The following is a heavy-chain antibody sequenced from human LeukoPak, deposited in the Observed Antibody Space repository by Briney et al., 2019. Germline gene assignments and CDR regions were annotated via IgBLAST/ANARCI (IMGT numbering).Heavy chain of an antibody. CDR3: ASSYGVNWFDP. V-gene: IGHV3-48*04. CDR1: GFTFSSYS. J-gene: IGHJ5*02. D-gene: IGHD4-17*01. CDR2: ISSSSSTI. Sequence: PGGSLRLSCAASGFTFSSYSMNWVRQAPGKGLEWVSYISSSSSTIYYADSVKGRFTISRDNAKNSLYLQMNSLRAEDTAVYYCASSYGVNWFDPWGQGTLVTVSS.